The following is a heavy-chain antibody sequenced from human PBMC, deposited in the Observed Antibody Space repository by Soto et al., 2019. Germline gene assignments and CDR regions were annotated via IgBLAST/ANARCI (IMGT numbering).Heavy chain of an antibody. Sequence: PGGSLRLSCAASGFTFSSYAMHWFRLAPGKGLEWVAVISYDGSNKYYADSVKGRFTISRDNSKNTLYLQMNSLRAEDTAVYYCARDSPTLVVTAYYFDYWGQGTLVTVSS. CDR1: GFTFSSYA. D-gene: IGHD3-22*01. CDR2: ISYDGSNK. V-gene: IGHV3-30-3*01. CDR3: ARDSPTLVVTAYYFDY. J-gene: IGHJ4*02.